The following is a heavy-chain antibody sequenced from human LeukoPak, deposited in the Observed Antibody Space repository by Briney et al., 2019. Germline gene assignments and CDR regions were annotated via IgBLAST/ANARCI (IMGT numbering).Heavy chain of an antibody. CDR2: ISGSGGST. V-gene: IGHV3-23*01. CDR1: GFTFSSYA. D-gene: IGHD3-22*01. Sequence: GSLRLSCAASGFTFSSYAMSWVRQAPGKGLEWVSAISGSGGSTYYADSVKGRFTISRDNSMNTLYLQMNSLRAEDTAVYYCAKDPTKVNYYFDYWGQGTLVTVSS. J-gene: IGHJ4*02. CDR3: AKDPTKVNYYFDY.